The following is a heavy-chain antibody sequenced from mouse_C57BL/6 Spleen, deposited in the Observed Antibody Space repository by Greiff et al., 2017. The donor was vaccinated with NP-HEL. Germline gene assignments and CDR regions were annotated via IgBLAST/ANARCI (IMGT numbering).Heavy chain of an antibody. CDR3: ARREGYAMDY. V-gene: IGHV1-19*01. CDR2: INPYNGGT. Sequence: EVQLQQSGPVLVKPGASVKMSCKASGYTFTDYYMNWVKQSHGKSLEWIGVINPYNGGTSYNQKFKGKATLTVDQSSSTAYMEPNSLTSEDSAVYYCARREGYAMDYWGQGTSVTVSS. J-gene: IGHJ4*01. CDR1: GYTFTDYY.